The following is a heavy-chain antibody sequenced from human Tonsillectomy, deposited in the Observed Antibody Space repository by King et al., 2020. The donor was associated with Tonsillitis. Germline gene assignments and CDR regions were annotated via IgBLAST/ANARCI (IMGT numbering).Heavy chain of an antibody. CDR3: AKETSLGSSWPTYAFDY. Sequence: VQLVESGGGLVQPGGSLRLSCAASQFTFSSYAMTWVRQAPGKGLEWVSSISGSGDNTYYVDSVKGRFTISRDNSKNTLYLQMNSLRAEDTALYYCAKETSLGSSWPTYAFDYWGQGALVTVSS. J-gene: IGHJ4*02. CDR1: QFTFSSYA. CDR2: ISGSGDNT. D-gene: IGHD6-13*01. V-gene: IGHV3-23*04.